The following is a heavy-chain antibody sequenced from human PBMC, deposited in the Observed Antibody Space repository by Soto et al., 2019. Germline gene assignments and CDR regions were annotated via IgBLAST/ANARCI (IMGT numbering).Heavy chain of an antibody. CDR1: GGSISSGGYY. CDR3: ARWAEGAAAHFDY. Sequence: QVQLQESGPGLVKPSQTLSLTCTVSGGSISSGGYYWRWIRQHPGQGLEWIGYIYYSGSTYYNPSLKSRVTISVDTSKNQSSLKLSSVTAADTAVYYCARWAEGAAAHFDYWGQGTLVTVSS. CDR2: IYYSGST. J-gene: IGHJ4*02. V-gene: IGHV4-31*03. D-gene: IGHD6-13*01.